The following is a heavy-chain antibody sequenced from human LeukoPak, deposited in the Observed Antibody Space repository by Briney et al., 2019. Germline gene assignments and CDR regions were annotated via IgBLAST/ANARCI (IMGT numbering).Heavy chain of an antibody. J-gene: IGHJ4*02. V-gene: IGHV3-53*01. D-gene: IGHD3-10*01. CDR2: IYSGGST. CDR1: GFTVSSNY. CDR3: ARGGYYGSGSYFSY. Sequence: GGSLRLSCAASGFTVSSNYMSWVRQAPGKGLEWVSVIYSGGSTYYADSVKGRFTISRDNSKNTLYLQMNSLRAEDTAVYYCARGGYYGSGSYFSYWGQGTLVTVSS.